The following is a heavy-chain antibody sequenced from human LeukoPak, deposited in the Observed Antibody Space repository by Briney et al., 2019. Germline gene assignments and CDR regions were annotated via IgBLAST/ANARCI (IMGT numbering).Heavy chain of an antibody. CDR2: TYYWSKWYN. V-gene: IGHV6-1*01. Sequence: SQTLSLTRAISGDSVSRNSAAWNWIRQSPSRGLEWLGRTYYWSKWYNDYAVSVKNRITINPATSKDQFSLQLNSVTPEDTSVYYGAREPLVPYYYDSSGLDAFDIWGQGTMVTVSS. CDR3: AREPLVPYYYDSSGLDAFDI. J-gene: IGHJ3*02. D-gene: IGHD3-22*01. CDR1: GDSVSRNSAA.